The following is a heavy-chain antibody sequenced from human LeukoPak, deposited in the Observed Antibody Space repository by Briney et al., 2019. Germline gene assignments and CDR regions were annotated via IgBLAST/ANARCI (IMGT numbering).Heavy chain of an antibody. V-gene: IGHV3-23*01. Sequence: GGSLRLSCAASGFTFSNYAMSWVRQAPGKGLEWVSAISGSGGSTYYADSVKGRFTISRDNSKNTLYLQMNSLRAEDTAVYYCAKDPPRRKQLWTPSDYWGQGTLVTVSS. CDR2: ISGSGGST. J-gene: IGHJ4*02. CDR1: GFTFSNYA. D-gene: IGHD5-18*01. CDR3: AKDPPRRKQLWTPSDY.